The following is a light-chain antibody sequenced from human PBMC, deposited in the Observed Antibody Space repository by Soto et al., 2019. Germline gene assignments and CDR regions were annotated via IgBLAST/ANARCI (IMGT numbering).Light chain of an antibody. CDR2: KAS. Sequence: DIQMTQSPSTLSGSVGDRVTITCRASQTISSWLAWYQQKRGQAPKLLIYKASTLKSGVPSRFSGSGSGTEFTLTISSLQPDDFAPYDFQHSESYSEAFGEGTKGELK. CDR1: QTISSW. CDR3: QHSESYSEA. J-gene: IGKJ1*01. V-gene: IGKV1-5*03.